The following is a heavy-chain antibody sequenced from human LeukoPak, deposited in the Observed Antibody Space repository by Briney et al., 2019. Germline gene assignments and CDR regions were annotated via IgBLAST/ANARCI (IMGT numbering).Heavy chain of an antibody. J-gene: IGHJ4*02. CDR3: ARADCSSTSCYEFDY. V-gene: IGHV3-11*04. D-gene: IGHD2-2*01. CDR1: GFTFSDYY. Sequence: GGSLRLSCAASGFTFSDYYMSWIRQAPGKGLEWVSYVRSSGSTIYYADSVKRRFTISRDNAKNSLYLQMNSLRAEDTAVYYCARADCSSTSCYEFDYWGQGTLVTVSS. CDR2: VRSSGSTI.